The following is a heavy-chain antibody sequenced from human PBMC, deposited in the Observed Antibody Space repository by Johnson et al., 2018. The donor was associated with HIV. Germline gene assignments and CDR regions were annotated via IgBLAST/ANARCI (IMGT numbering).Heavy chain of an antibody. CDR2: ISYDGSNK. Sequence: HVQLVESGGGVVQPGRSLRLSCAASGFTFSSYAMHWVRQAPGKGLEWVAVISYDGSNKYYADSVKGRFTISRDNSKNTLYLQMNSLRAEDTAVYYCARALRMGDSVRGLLGLRWAMWG. J-gene: IGHJ1*01. CDR1: GFTFSSYA. CDR3: ARALRMGDSVRGLLGLRWAM. D-gene: IGHD5/OR15-5a*01. V-gene: IGHV3-30-3*01.